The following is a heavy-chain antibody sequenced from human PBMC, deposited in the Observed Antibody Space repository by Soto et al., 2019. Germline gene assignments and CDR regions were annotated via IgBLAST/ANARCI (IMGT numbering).Heavy chain of an antibody. V-gene: IGHV1-3*01. CDR2: INAGNGNT. D-gene: IGHD5-12*01. CDR1: GYTFTSYA. J-gene: IGHJ6*03. CDR3: AREIYSGYDIYYYYYMDV. Sequence: ASVKVSCKASGYTFTSYAMHWVRQAPGQRLEWMGWINAGNGNTKYSQKFQGRVTITRDTSASTAYMELSSLRSEDTAVYYCAREIYSGYDIYYYYYMDVWGKGTTVTVSS.